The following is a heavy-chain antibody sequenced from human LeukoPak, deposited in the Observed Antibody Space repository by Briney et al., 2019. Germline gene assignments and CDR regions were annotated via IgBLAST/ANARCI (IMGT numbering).Heavy chain of an antibody. Sequence: PGGSLRLSCAASGFTFSSYAMSWVRQAPGKGLEWVAVISYDGSNKYYADSVKGRFTISRDNSKNTLYLQMNSLRAKDTAVYYCARDGYCSSTSCPNWFDPWGQGTLVTVSS. CDR1: GFTFSSYA. CDR2: ISYDGSNK. J-gene: IGHJ5*02. D-gene: IGHD2-2*03. CDR3: ARDGYCSSTSCPNWFDP. V-gene: IGHV3-30-3*01.